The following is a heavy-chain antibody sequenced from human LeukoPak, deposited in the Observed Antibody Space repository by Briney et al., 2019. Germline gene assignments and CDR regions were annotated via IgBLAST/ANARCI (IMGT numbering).Heavy chain of an antibody. CDR1: GFTFSSYW. CDR2: IKEDGSER. D-gene: IGHD3-10*01. CDR3: AREITWELTPI. J-gene: IGHJ3*02. V-gene: IGHV3-7*01. Sequence: GSLRLSCAASGFTFSSYWMSWVRQAPAKGLEWVASIKEDGSERYYVDSVKGRFTISRDNAKNSLYLQMNSLRAEDTAVYYCAREITWELTPIWGQGTMVTVSS.